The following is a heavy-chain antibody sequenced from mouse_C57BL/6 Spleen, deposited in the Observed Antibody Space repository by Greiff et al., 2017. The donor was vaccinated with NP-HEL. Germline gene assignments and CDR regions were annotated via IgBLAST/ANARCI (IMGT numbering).Heavy chain of an antibody. CDR2: INPNNGGT. V-gene: IGHV1-18*01. J-gene: IGHJ4*01. D-gene: IGHD1-1*01. Sequence: DVKLVESGPELVKPGASVKIPCKASGYTFTDYNMDWVKQSHGKSLEWIGDINPNNGGTIYNQKFKGKATLTVDKSSSTAYMELRSLTSEDTAVYYCARRDYYGSNAMDYWGQGTSVTVSS. CDR3: ARRDYYGSNAMDY. CDR1: GYTFTDYN.